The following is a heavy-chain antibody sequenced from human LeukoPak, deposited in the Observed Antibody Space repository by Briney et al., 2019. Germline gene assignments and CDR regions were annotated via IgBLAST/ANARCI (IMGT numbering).Heavy chain of an antibody. Sequence: GGSLRLSCAASGFTFSRYWMHWVRQVPGKGLVWVSRINSDGSNIIYADSVKGRFTISRDNAKSTLYLEMNSLRAEDTAVYFCSRDQTTAGPSTVDCWGQGTLVTVSP. V-gene: IGHV3-74*01. CDR1: GFTFSRYW. D-gene: IGHD4-11*01. CDR2: INSDGSNI. CDR3: SRDQTTAGPSTVDC. J-gene: IGHJ4*02.